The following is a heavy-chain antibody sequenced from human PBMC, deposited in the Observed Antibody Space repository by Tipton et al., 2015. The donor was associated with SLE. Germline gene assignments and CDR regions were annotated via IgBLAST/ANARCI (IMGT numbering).Heavy chain of an antibody. J-gene: IGHJ6*02. CDR2: IYYSGST. Sequence: TLSLTCTVSGGSISSGGYYWSWIRQHPGKGLEWIGYIYYSGSTYYNPSLRSRVTISVDTSKNQFSLKLSSVTAADTAVYYCARGPNYYGSGSYMDVWGQGTTVTVSS. CDR1: GGSISSGGYY. V-gene: IGHV4-31*03. CDR3: ARGPNYYGSGSYMDV. D-gene: IGHD3-10*01.